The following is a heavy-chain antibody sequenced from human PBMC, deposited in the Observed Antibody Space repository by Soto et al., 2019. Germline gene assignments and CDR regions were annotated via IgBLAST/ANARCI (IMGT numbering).Heavy chain of an antibody. CDR1: GYSLNELC. J-gene: IGHJ1*01. CDR2: FDPEEGKM. D-gene: IGHD3-10*01. V-gene: IGHV1-24*01. Sequence: ASVKVSCKVSGYSLNELCMHWVRQPPGKGLEWIGGFDPEEGKMIYAQNFQGRVAMTEDTSTDTAYMELNSLTSEDTAIYYCATDLGVALAPLSILYFQQWGQGTVVTVSS. CDR3: ATDLGVALAPLSILYFQQ.